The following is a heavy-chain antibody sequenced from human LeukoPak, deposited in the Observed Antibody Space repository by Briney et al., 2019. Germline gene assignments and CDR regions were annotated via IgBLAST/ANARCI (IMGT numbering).Heavy chain of an antibody. CDR3: ARDHPGRVVTQGGDAFDI. J-gene: IGHJ3*02. CDR2: IYYSGRT. Sequence: PSETLSLTCTGSGGSISSYYWSWLGQPPGKGLEGMGYIYYSGRTNYNPSLKRRVTISVDTSKNQFSLKLSSVTAADTAVYYCARDHPGRVVTQGGDAFDIWGQGTMVTVSS. V-gene: IGHV4-59*01. CDR1: GGSISSYY. D-gene: IGHD4-23*01.